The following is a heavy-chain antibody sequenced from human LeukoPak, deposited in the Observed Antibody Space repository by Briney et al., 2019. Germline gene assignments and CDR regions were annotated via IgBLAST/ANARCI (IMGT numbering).Heavy chain of an antibody. J-gene: IGHJ4*02. CDR2: INPTGDST. Sequence: ASVKVSCKASGYTFSSYYMHWVRQAPGQGLEWVGLINPTGDSTNYAQNFRGRVTMTRDTSTSTVYMDLSSLRSEATALYYCARIGSYDYVWGSYRYIPDFFDYWGQGTLVTVSS. D-gene: IGHD3-16*02. CDR3: ARIGSYDYVWGSYRYIPDFFDY. CDR1: GYTFSSYY. V-gene: IGHV1-46*01.